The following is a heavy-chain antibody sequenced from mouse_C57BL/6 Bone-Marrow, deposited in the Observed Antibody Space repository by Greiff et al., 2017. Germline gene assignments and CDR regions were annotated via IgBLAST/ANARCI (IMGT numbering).Heavy chain of an antibody. J-gene: IGHJ1*03. CDR3: ARWRVVARYFDV. CDR1: GYTFTSYW. Sequence: QVQLQQPGAELVKPGASVKLSCKASGYTFTSYWMHWVKQRPGRGLEWIGRIDPNSGGTKYNEKFKSKAKLTVDKPASPAYMQRSSLTSEYSAVYYGARWRVVARYFDVWGTGTTVTVSS. CDR2: IDPNSGGT. V-gene: IGHV1-72*01. D-gene: IGHD1-1*01.